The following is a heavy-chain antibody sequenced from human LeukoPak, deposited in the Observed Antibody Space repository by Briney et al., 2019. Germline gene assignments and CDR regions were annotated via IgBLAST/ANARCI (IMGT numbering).Heavy chain of an antibody. V-gene: IGHV4-39*07. CDR2: IYYSGST. Sequence: SETLSLTCTVSGGSISSSSYYWGWIRQPPGKGLEWIGSIYYSGSTYYNPSLKSRVTISVDTSKNQFSLKLSSVTAADTAVYYCARGGSYVWGSYRLKSWFDPWGQGTLVTVSS. J-gene: IGHJ5*02. CDR3: ARGGSYVWGSYRLKSWFDP. CDR1: GGSISSSSYY. D-gene: IGHD3-16*02.